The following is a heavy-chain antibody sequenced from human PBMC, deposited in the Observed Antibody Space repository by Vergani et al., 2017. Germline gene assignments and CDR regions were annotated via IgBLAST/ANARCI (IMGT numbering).Heavy chain of an antibody. CDR3: ARVDYEPGVFDP. CDR2: ISSSSSYI. CDR1: GFTFSSYS. Sequence: EVQLVESGGGLVKPGGSLRLSCAASGFTFSSYSMNWVRQAPGKGLEWVSSISSSSSYIYYADSVKGRFTISRDNAKNSLYLQMNSRRAEDTAVYYCARVDYEPGVFDPWGQGTLVTVAS. V-gene: IGHV3-21*01. D-gene: IGHD3-16*01. J-gene: IGHJ5*02.